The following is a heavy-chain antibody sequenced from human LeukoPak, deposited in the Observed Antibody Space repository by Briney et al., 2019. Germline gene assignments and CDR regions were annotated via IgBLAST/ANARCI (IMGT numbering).Heavy chain of an antibody. CDR1: GITLSNYG. CDR2: ISGCGGTT. D-gene: IGHD3-22*01. CDR3: AKRGVVIRVILVGFHKEAYYFDS. V-gene: IGHV3-23*01. J-gene: IGHJ4*02. Sequence: GGSLRLSCAVSGITLSNYGMSWVRQAPGKGLEWVAGISGCGGTTTYADSVKGRFTISRDNPRNILYPQMNSLRDEDTAVYFCAKRGVVIRVILVGFHKEAYYFDSWGQGALVTASS.